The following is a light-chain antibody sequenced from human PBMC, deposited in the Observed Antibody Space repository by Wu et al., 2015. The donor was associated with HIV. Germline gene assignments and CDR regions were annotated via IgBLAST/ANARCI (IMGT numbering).Light chain of an antibody. CDR2: DAS. CDR3: QHRSDWPT. V-gene: IGKV3-11*01. J-gene: IGKJ1*01. Sequence: EIVLTQSPVTLSWSPGGRATLSCRASQSVGYYLAWYQQKPGQAPRLLIYDASNRATGIPARFSGSGSGTDFTLTISSLEPEDFAVYYCQHRSDWPTFGQGTKVEIQ. CDR1: QSVGYY.